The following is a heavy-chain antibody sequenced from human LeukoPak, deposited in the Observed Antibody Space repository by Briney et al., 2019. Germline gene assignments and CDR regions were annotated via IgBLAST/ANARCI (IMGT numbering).Heavy chain of an antibody. CDR3: ARQAVLWLRLGELSSFDY. CDR2: IYYSGST. V-gene: IGHV4-39*01. Sequence: PSETLSLTCTVSGGSISSYYWGWIRQPPGKGLEWIGSIYYSGSTYYNPSLKSRVTISVDTSKNQFSLKLSSVTAADTAVYYCARQAVLWLRLGELSSFDYWGQGALVTVSS. CDR1: GGSISSYY. D-gene: IGHD3-16*02. J-gene: IGHJ4*02.